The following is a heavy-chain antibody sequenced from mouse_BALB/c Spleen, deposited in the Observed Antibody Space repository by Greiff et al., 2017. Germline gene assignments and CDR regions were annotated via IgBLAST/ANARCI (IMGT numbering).Heavy chain of an antibody. J-gene: IGHJ4*01. CDR1: GFTFSSYA. Sequence: EVKLVESGGGLVKPGGSLKLSCAASGFTFSSYAMSWVRQSPEKRLEWVVEISSGGSYTYYPDTVTGRFTISRDNAKNTLYLEMSSLRSEDTAMYYCARHDYDVGDYAMDYWGQGTSVTVSS. CDR2: ISSGGSYT. CDR3: ARHDYDVGDYAMDY. V-gene: IGHV5-9-4*01. D-gene: IGHD2-4*01.